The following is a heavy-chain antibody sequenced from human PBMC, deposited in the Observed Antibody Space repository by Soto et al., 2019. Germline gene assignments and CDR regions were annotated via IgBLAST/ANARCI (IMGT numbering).Heavy chain of an antibody. CDR3: ASGGNWFDP. D-gene: IGHD3-16*01. CDR1: DGFIIDYD. V-gene: IGHV4-59*13. J-gene: IGHJ5*02. Sequence: PSETQCLTYSVSDGFIIDYDGTWIRQSPGKGLEWIGYLYYNGNINYNPSLKSRVTISIDTSKNQFSLTLKSVAAADTAVYYCASGGNWFDPWGQGVLVTVSS. CDR2: LYYNGNI.